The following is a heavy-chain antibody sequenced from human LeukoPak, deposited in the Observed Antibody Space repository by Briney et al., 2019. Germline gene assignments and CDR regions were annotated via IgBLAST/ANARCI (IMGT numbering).Heavy chain of an antibody. CDR1: GFTFSSYS. V-gene: IGHV3-48*01. CDR2: ISSSSTI. J-gene: IGHJ4*02. CDR3: ARGGGYGRTDDY. Sequence: GGSLRLSCAASGFTFSSYSMNWVRQAPGKGLEWVSYISSSSTIYYADSVKGRFTISRDNAKNSLYLQMNSLRAEDTAVYYCARGGGYGRTDDYWGQGTLVTVSS. D-gene: IGHD5-12*01.